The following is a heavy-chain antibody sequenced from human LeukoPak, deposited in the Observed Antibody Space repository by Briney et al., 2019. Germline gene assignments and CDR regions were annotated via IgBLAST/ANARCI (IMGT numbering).Heavy chain of an antibody. D-gene: IGHD6-13*01. CDR2: FSATDGSA. Sequence: GSLRLSCAASGFTVSSYGMTWVRQAPGKGLEWVSAFSATDGSAQYAESVKGRFTISRDNSKNSLYLQMNSLRDEDTAVYYCAKARVASAGTGAFDVWGQGTMVTVSS. CDR3: AKARVASAGTGAFDV. CDR1: GFTVSSYG. V-gene: IGHV3-23*01. J-gene: IGHJ3*01.